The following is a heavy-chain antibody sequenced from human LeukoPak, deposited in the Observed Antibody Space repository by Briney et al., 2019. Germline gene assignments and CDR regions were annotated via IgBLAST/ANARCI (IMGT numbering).Heavy chain of an antibody. CDR3: ARGVDYYDSSGYYRPFDY. Sequence: ASVKVSCKASGGTFSSYAISRVRQAPGQGLEWMGRIIPILGIANYAQKFQGRVTITADKSTSTAYMELSSLRSEDTAVYYCARGVDYYDSSGYYRPFDYWGQGTLVTVSS. V-gene: IGHV1-69*04. CDR1: GGTFSSYA. CDR2: IIPILGIA. D-gene: IGHD3-22*01. J-gene: IGHJ4*02.